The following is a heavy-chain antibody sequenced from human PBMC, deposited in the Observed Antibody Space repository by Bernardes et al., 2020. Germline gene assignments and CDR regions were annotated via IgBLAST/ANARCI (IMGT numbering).Heavy chain of an antibody. J-gene: IGHJ4*02. CDR2: IYHRGTI. D-gene: IGHD1-7*01. Sequence: SEPLSLTCAVSGDSITSSRWWSCVRQPPGTGLEWIGEIYHRGTIHYNASLKSRVTISIDKSKNQFSLELHSVTGADTAVYYCARESGNSRFDFWGQGILVTVSS. V-gene: IGHV4-4*02. CDR3: ARESGNSRFDF. CDR1: GDSITSSRW.